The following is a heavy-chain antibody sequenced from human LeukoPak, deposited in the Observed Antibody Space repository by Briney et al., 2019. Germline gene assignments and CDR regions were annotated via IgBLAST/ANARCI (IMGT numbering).Heavy chain of an antibody. D-gene: IGHD2/OR15-2a*01. V-gene: IGHV3-13*01. CDR3: AQDRAWIEFYF. Sequence: GGSLRLSCAASGFTFSDYDMHWVRQATGKGLEWVSAIDTAGDTYYAGSVKGRFTISREIAKNSLYLQMNSLRAEDTAVYYCAQDRAWIEFYFWGQGTLVTVSS. CDR1: GFTFSDYD. CDR2: IDTAGDT. J-gene: IGHJ4*02.